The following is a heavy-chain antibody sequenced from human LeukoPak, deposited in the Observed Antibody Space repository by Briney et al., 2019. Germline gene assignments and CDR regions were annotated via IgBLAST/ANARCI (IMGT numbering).Heavy chain of an antibody. D-gene: IGHD3-16*01. V-gene: IGHV7-4-1*02. CDR3: ARDNLLRSYVWGSNWFDP. J-gene: IGHJ5*02. CDR2: INTNTGNP. Sequence: ASVKVSCKASGYTFTTYPMNWVRQAPGQGLEWMGWINTNTGNPTYAQGFTGRFAFSLDTSVSTAYLQISSLKADDTAVYYCARDNLLRSYVWGSNWFDPWGQGTQLIVSS. CDR1: GYTFTTYP.